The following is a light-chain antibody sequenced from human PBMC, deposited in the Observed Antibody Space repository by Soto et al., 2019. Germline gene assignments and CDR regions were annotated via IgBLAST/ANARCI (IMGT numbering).Light chain of an antibody. CDR1: QSVSSSH. Sequence: EIVLTQSPGTLSLSPGERATLSCRASQSVSSSHLAWYQQKPGQAPRLLIYDASNRATGIPARFSGSGSGTDFTLTISSLEPEDFAVYYCQQRSNWPRTFGQGTRLENK. V-gene: IGKV3D-20*02. CDR3: QQRSNWPRT. J-gene: IGKJ5*01. CDR2: DAS.